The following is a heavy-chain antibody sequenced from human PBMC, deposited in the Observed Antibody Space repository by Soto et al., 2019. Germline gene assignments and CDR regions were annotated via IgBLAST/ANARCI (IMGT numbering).Heavy chain of an antibody. CDR3: ARADYATRSYYPDY. CDR1: GGSVRRGNYY. J-gene: IGHJ4*02. Sequence: QVQLQESGPGLVKPSQTLSLTCTVSGGSVRRGNYYWSWIRQFPGKGLEWIGYISNSGRTHYNPSLMSRITILVDTSKNQFFLELRSVTAADTALYYFARADYATRSYYPDYWGQGTLVTVSS. D-gene: IGHD3-10*01. V-gene: IGHV4-31*03. CDR2: ISNSGRT.